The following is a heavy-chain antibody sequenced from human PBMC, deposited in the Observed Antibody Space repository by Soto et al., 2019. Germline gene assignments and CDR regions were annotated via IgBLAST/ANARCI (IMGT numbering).Heavy chain of an antibody. CDR2: IYWDDDK. Sequence: ESGPTLVNPTPPLTLTCTCAGFSLSTSGVGVGWIRQPPGKALAWLALIYWDDDKRYSPSLTSRLTITKDTSKNQVVLTITNMDPVDTATYYCAHSAEYNWIFDFWGQGTLVTVSS. CDR1: GFSLSTSGVG. V-gene: IGHV2-5*02. CDR3: AHSAEYNWIFDF. D-gene: IGHD1-20*01. J-gene: IGHJ4*02.